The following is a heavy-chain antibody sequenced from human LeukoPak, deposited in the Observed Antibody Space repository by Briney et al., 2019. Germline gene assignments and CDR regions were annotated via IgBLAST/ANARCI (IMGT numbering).Heavy chain of an antibody. CDR1: GFTFSSYW. J-gene: IGHJ4*02. CDR3: ARDIEAAGLFLDY. V-gene: IGHV3-7*01. D-gene: IGHD6-13*01. CDR2: MKYDGSEK. Sequence: GGSLRLSCAASGFTFSSYWMSWVRQAPGKGLEWVANMKYDGSEKYYVDSVKGRFTISRDNAKNSLYLQMNSLRAEDTAVYYCARDIEAAGLFLDYWGQGSLVTVSS.